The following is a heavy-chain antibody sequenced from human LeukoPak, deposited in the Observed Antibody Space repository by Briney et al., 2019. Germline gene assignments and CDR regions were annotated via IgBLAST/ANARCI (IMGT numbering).Heavy chain of an antibody. CDR1: GGSISSSSYY. J-gene: IGHJ5*02. Sequence: SETLSLTCTVSGGSISSSSYYWGWIRQPPGKGLEWIGSIYYSGSTYYNPSLKSRVTISVDTSKNQFSLKLSSVTAADTAVYYCASIHYYGSGMITGNWFDPWGQGTLVTVSS. D-gene: IGHD3-10*01. CDR2: IYYSGST. V-gene: IGHV4-39*01. CDR3: ASIHYYGSGMITGNWFDP.